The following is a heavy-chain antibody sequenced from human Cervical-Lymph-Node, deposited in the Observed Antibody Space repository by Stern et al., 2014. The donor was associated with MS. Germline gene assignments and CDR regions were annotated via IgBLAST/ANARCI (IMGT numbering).Heavy chain of an antibody. CDR1: GFTFGDCA. J-gene: IGHJ4*02. CDR2: ISWNSNNI. D-gene: IGHD3-16*02. CDR3: AKDISERHYYFDS. Sequence: VQLLESGGGSVQPGRSLRLSCAASGFTFGDCAMHWVRQAPGKGLESVSGISWNSNNIGYADSVRGRFTISRDNAKNSLYLQMNGLRPEDTALYYCAKDISERHYYFDSWGEGTLVTVSS. V-gene: IGHV3-9*01.